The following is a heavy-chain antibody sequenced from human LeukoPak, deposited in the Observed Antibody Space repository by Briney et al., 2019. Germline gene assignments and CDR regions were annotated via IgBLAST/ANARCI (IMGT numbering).Heavy chain of an antibody. J-gene: IGHJ4*02. CDR2: IRGSGGDT. Sequence: GGSLRLSCAASGFTFSSYAMSWVRQAPGKGLEWVSAIRGSGGDTYYADSVKGRFTISRDNSKNTLYLQMSSLRAEDTAVYYCAKSASGSYFDYWGQGTLVTVSS. CDR1: GFTFSSYA. D-gene: IGHD3-10*01. CDR3: AKSASGSYFDY. V-gene: IGHV3-23*01.